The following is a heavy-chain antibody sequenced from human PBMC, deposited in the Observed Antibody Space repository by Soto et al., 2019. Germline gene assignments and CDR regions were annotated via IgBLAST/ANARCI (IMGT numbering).Heavy chain of an antibody. CDR3: ARAGWSGYSDFDF. Sequence: EVHLVESGGALVQPGGSLRLSCAASGFNFSSFWMTWVRQAPGKGLEWVADINQDGRDNYYVDSVKGRFTISRDNAKNSLSLQMNSLRAGDTAVYYCARAGWSGYSDFDFWGQGTLVTVSS. CDR2: INQDGRDN. V-gene: IGHV3-7*01. D-gene: IGHD3-3*01. J-gene: IGHJ4*02. CDR1: GFNFSSFW.